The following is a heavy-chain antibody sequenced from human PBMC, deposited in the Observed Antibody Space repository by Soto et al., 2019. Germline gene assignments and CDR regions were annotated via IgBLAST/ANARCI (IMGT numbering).Heavy chain of an antibody. J-gene: IGHJ4*02. CDR1: GYTFTGYD. Sequence: ASVKVACKASGYTFTGYDMHWVRQAPGQGLEWMGWINPNSGGTNYAQKFQGWVTMTRDTSISTAYMELSRLRSDDTAVYYCARPGVVVALDYWGQGTLVTVSS. CDR3: ARPGVVVALDY. D-gene: IGHD2-15*01. CDR2: INPNSGGT. V-gene: IGHV1-2*04.